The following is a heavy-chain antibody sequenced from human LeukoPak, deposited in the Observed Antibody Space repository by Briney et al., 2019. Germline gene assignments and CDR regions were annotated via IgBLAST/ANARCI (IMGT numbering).Heavy chain of an antibody. CDR3: ARDGMTYGRHFDY. CDR1: GFTFTNYW. D-gene: IGHD3-10*01. Sequence: GGSLRLSCAASGFTFTNYWMHWVRHVSGKGLVWVSRINSYGSGTRYADFVKGRFTIPRENAKSTVYLQMNSLRTDDTAVYYCARDGMTYGRHFDYWGQGILVTVSS. CDR2: INSYGSGT. J-gene: IGHJ4*02. V-gene: IGHV3-74*01.